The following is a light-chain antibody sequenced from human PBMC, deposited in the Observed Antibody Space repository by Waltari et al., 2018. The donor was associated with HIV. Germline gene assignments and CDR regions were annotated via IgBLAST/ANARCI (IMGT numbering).Light chain of an antibody. Sequence: DIHMTQSPSTVSASVGDRVIISCRASQNINSWLAWYQQKPGKVPKLLVYDASALQSGVPSRFSGSGSGTDFTLTISSLQSEDFATYFCQQYYTYPLTFGGGTNVDIK. V-gene: IGKV1-5*01. CDR3: QQYYTYPLT. J-gene: IGKJ4*01. CDR2: DAS. CDR1: QNINSW.